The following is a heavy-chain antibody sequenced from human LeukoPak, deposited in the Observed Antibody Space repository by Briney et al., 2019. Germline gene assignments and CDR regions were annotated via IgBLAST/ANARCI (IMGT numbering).Heavy chain of an antibody. V-gene: IGHV3-30*02. CDR2: IRYDGSDK. CDR1: GFTFSGND. J-gene: IGHJ4*02. D-gene: IGHD6-13*01. CDR3: AKPLPGIAATYFDY. Sequence: GGSLRLSCAASGFTFSGNDMHWVRQAPGKGLEWVAFIRYDGSDKYYTDSVKGRFTISRDNSKNTLYLQMNSLRAEDTAVYYCAKPLPGIAATYFDYWGQGTLVTVSS.